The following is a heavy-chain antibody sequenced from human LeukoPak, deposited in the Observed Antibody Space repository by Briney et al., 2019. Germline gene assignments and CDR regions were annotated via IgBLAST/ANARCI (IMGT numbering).Heavy chain of an antibody. CDR2: ISDDGSKN. Sequence: GGTLRLSCAASGFTFSHYAMHWVPQAPGKGLKGGAAISDDGSKNQYTDLVKGRFTISRDNSKYTVHLQMNRQRVEDTAVFYCARVWGVWLFPFFDYWGQGTLVTVSS. D-gene: IGHD3-9*01. V-gene: IGHV3-30*04. CDR1: GFTFSHYA. CDR3: ARVWGVWLFPFFDY. J-gene: IGHJ4*02.